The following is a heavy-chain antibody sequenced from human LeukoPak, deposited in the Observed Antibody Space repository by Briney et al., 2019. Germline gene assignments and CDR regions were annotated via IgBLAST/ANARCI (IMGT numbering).Heavy chain of an antibody. D-gene: IGHD6-19*01. CDR2: ISYDGSNK. CDR1: GFTFSSYA. J-gene: IGHJ4*02. CDR3: AKAGGGLVSPFDY. V-gene: IGHV3-30-3*01. Sequence: PGRSLRLSCAASGFTFSSYAMHWVRQAPGKGLEWVAVISYDGSNKYYADSVKGRFTISRDNSKNTLYLQMNSLRAEDTAVYYCAKAGGGLVSPFDYWGQGTLVTVSS.